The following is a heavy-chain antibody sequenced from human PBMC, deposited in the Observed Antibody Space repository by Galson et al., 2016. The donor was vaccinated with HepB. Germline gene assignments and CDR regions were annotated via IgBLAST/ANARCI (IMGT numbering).Heavy chain of an antibody. CDR2: IGTKGGT. V-gene: IGHV3-13*01. CDR3: ARSGTYTNRMGMDV. Sequence: SLRLSCAASGFTFSTYDMHWVRQAKGKGLERVSGIGTKGGTYYLDSAKGRFTISREDAKNSLHLQMNSLTAGDTAVYYCARSGTYTNRMGMDVWGQGTTVTVSS. D-gene: IGHD3-10*01. J-gene: IGHJ6*02. CDR1: GFTFSTYD.